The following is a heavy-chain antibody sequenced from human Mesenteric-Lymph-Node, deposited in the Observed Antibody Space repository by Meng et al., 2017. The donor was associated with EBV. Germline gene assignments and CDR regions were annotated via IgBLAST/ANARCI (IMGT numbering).Heavy chain of an antibody. CDR3: ARLIYSGNNYPTVFDY. CDR2: IYYSGNT. J-gene: IGHJ4*02. Sequence: QVQLEESGPGLFQPSGSLSLTWTVSAIGSANYGSWIRQPPAKGLEWVGDIYYSGNTYYNPSLKSRLTMSIDTSKGQFSLKLASVTAADTAVYYCARLIYSGNNYPTVFDYWGQGTLVTVSS. D-gene: IGHD5-12*01. V-gene: IGHV4-30-4*01. CDR1: AIGSANY.